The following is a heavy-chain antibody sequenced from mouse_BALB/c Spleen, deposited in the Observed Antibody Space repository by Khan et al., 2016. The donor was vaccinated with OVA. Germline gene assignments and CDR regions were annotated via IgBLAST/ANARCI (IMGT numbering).Heavy chain of an antibody. V-gene: IGHV1-80*01. CDR2: IFPGNDDA. D-gene: IGHD1-1*01. J-gene: IGHJ3*01. CDR1: GYTFSSSW. CDR3: ARYFGSRLAY. Sequence: QVQLQQSGAELVRPGSSVKISCKASGYTFSSSWMNWVKQRPGQGLEWLGQIFPGNDDADYNGKFKGKATLTADKSSRTAYMQLTSLTSEDSAVYFCARYFGSRLAYWGQGTLVTVSA.